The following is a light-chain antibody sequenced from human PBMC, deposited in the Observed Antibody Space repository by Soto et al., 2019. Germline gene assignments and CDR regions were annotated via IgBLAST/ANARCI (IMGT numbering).Light chain of an antibody. V-gene: IGLV1-51*01. J-gene: IGLJ1*01. CDR2: DDN. Sequence: QSVLTQPPSVSVAPGQKVTISCSGSSXNIGGNSVSWYQQLPGTAPRLLIYDDNKRPSGIPDRFSGSKSGTSATLGITGFQTGDEADYYCGSWDSSLSAYVFGTGTKATVL. CDR3: GSWDSSLSAYV. CDR1: SXNIGGNS.